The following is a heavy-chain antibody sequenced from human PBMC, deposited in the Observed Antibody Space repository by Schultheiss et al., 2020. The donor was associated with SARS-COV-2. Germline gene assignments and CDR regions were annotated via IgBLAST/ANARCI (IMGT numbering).Heavy chain of an antibody. CDR2: IYYSGST. CDR1: GGSFTGYY. J-gene: IGHJ3*02. V-gene: IGHV4-59*08. CDR3: ASAASGGRSSGWFQVAFDI. D-gene: IGHD6-19*01. Sequence: SETLSLTCAVSGGSFTGYYWTWIRQPPGKGLEWIGYIYYSGSTNYNPSLKSRVTISVDTSKNQFSLKLSSVTAADTAVYYCASAASGGRSSGWFQVAFDIWGQGTMVTVSS.